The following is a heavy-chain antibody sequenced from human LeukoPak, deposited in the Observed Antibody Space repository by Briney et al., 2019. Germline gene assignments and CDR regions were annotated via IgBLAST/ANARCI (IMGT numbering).Heavy chain of an antibody. J-gene: IGHJ4*02. Sequence: PGESLKISCKGSGYSFSDYWIGWVRQMPGKGLEWMGIIYPGDSDTRYSPSFQGHVTISADKSISTAYLQWSSLKASDSAMYYCARHYYGSGSYSHFDYWGQGTLVTVSS. D-gene: IGHD3-10*01. CDR3: ARHYYGSGSYSHFDY. CDR2: IYPGDSDT. V-gene: IGHV5-51*01. CDR1: GYSFSDYW.